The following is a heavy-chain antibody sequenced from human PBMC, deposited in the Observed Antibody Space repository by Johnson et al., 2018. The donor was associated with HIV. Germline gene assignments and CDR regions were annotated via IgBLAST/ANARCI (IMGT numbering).Heavy chain of an antibody. CDR3: AIIWNHTFDI. CDR1: GFTFSTYG. D-gene: IGHD1-14*01. CDR2: IRSAGTNK. J-gene: IGHJ3*02. V-gene: IGHV3-30*02. Sequence: QVQLVESGGGVVQPGGSLRLSCAAFGFTFSTYGIHWVRQAPGKGLAWVAFIRSAGTNKYYADFVKGRFSISRDNSKNTLYLQMNSLRAEDTAVYYCAIIWNHTFDIWGQGTMVTVSS.